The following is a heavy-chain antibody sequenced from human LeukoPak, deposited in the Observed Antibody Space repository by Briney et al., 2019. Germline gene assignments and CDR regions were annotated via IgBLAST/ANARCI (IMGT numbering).Heavy chain of an antibody. V-gene: IGHV3-43*02. CDR2: ISGDGGST. D-gene: IGHD6-19*01. CDR1: GFTFSSYG. Sequence: PGGSLRLSCAASGFTFSSYGMHWVRQAPGKGLEWVSLISGDGGSTYYADSVKGRFTISRDNSKNSLYLQMNSLRTEDTALYYCAKVKSSGWVVGDYFDYWGQGTLVTVSS. CDR3: AKVKSSGWVVGDYFDY. J-gene: IGHJ4*02.